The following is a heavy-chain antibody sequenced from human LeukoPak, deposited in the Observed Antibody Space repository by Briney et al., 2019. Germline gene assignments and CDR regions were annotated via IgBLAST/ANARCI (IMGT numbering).Heavy chain of an antibody. CDR3: ARDREDCSSTSCYTSSGWFDP. J-gene: IGHJ5*02. CDR2: INPNSGGT. CDR1: GYTFTGYY. D-gene: IGHD2-2*02. Sequence: GASVKVSCKASGYTFTGYYMHWVRQAPGQGLEWMGWINPNSGGTNYAQKFQGRVTMTRDTSISTAYMELSRLRSDDTAVYYCARDREDCSSTSCYTSSGWFDPWGQGTLVTVSS. V-gene: IGHV1-2*02.